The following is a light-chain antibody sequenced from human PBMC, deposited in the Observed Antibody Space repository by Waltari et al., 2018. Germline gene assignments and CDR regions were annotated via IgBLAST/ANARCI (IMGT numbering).Light chain of an antibody. CDR2: EAS. V-gene: IGKV1-13*02. J-gene: IGKJ5*01. CDR1: QAISRS. CDR3: QHFYSYPSG. Sequence: AIQLTQSPSYLSASVGDRVTMTCRASQAISRSVAWFQQKPGNVPKLLIFEASDLEDGVPSRFSGSGGGTRFTLTISSLQPEDFATYYCQHFYSYPSGFGQGTRLEIK.